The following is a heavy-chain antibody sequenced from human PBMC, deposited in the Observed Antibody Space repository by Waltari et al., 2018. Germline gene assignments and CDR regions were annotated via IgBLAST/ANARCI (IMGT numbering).Heavy chain of an antibody. V-gene: IGHV3-43D*04. J-gene: IGHJ6*02. CDR2: ITWDGRST. CDR3: VKEAAGYDSLIANGLDV. Sequence: GSLRLSCAASGFTFDDFAMHWVRQAPGKGLEWVSLITWDGRSTYYADSVKGRFAISRDNGKDFLYLQMNSLRPEDTALYYCVKEAAGYDSLIANGLDVWGQGTTVTVSS. D-gene: IGHD3-9*01. CDR1: GFTFDDFA.